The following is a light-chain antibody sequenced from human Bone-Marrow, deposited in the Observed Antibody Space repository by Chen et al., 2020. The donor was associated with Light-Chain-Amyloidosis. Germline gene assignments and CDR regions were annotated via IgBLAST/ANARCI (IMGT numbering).Light chain of an antibody. Sequence: DIVVNHSPDSLPVSLGQTATLHCKSSQSVLYSSNNNNYLARYQQKPGPPTKLLINWASTRESGVADRCSGSGSGTDFTRTIRRLQAEDVAVYYCQQYYSTPFTVGPGTKVDI. CDR3: QQYYSTPFT. J-gene: IGKJ3*01. V-gene: IGKV4-1*01. CDR2: WAS. CDR1: QSVLYSSNNNNY.